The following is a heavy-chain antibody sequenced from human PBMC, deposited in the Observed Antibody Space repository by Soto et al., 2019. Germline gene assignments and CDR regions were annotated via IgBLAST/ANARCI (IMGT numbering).Heavy chain of an antibody. CDR1: GITFTNAW. V-gene: IGHV3-15*01. Sequence: GGSLRLSCAASGITFTNAWMSWVRQAPGKGLEWVGRIKNRADGGTTDYAAPVRGRFTISRDDSKNTLFLQMNSLEAEDTAAYYCTTDPGDYEDFWGQGTLVTVSS. J-gene: IGHJ4*02. CDR2: IKNRADGGTT. D-gene: IGHD4-17*01. CDR3: TTDPGDYEDF.